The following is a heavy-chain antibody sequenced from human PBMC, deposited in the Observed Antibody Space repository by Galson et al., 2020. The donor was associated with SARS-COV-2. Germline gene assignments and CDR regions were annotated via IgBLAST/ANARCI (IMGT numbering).Heavy chain of an antibody. J-gene: IGHJ5*01. Sequence: GGSLRLSCAASGFTLSSYDMHWVRQAAGKGLEWVSGIGTAGDTYYLDSVKGRFTISRENAKNSLYLQMNSLGAEDTAVYYCARSDPSSGWYGLFVFWGQGTLLTVSS. CDR3: ARSDPSSGWYGLFVF. CDR2: IGTAGDT. V-gene: IGHV3-13*01. CDR1: GFTLSSYD. D-gene: IGHD6-19*01.